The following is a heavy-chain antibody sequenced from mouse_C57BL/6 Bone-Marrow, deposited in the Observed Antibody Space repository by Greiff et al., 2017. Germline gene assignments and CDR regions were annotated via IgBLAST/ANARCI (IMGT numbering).Heavy chain of an antibody. D-gene: IGHD1-1*01. CDR2: ISNGGGST. CDR1: GFTFSDYY. J-gene: IGHJ3*01. CDR3: ARPLYYYVRGFAY. Sequence: EVKLVESGGGLVQPGGSLKLSCAASGFTFSDYYMYWVRQTPEKRLEWVAYISNGGGSTYYPDPVQGRFTISRDNAKNTLYLQMSRLKSEDTAMYYCARPLYYYVRGFAYWGQGTLVTVSA. V-gene: IGHV5-12*01.